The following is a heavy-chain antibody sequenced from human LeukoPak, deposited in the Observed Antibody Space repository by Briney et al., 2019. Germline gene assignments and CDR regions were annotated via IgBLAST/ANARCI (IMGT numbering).Heavy chain of an antibody. Sequence: PSETLSLTCTVSGGSISSYYWSWIRQPPGKGLEWIGYIYYSGSTNYNPSLKSRVTISVDTSKNQFSLKLSSVTAADTAVYYCARTTEGGYTYDYFYCYYMDVWGKGTTVTISS. D-gene: IGHD5-18*01. CDR2: IYYSGST. J-gene: IGHJ6*03. CDR1: GGSISSYY. V-gene: IGHV4-59*01. CDR3: ARTTEGGYTYDYFYCYYMDV.